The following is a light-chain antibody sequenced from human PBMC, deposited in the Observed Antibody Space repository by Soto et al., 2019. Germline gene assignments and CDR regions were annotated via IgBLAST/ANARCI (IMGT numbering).Light chain of an antibody. Sequence: EIVLTQSPATLSSSPGERATLSCRASQSVSTYLAWYQQKPGQAPRLLIYDASNSATGIPARFSGSGSGTDFTLTISSLEPEDFAVYYCQQRSNWPPTFGQGTKVEI. CDR1: QSVSTY. V-gene: IGKV3-11*01. CDR2: DAS. CDR3: QQRSNWPPT. J-gene: IGKJ1*01.